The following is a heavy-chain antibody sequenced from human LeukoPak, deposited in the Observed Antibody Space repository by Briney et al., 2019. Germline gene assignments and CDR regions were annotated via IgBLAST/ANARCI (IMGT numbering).Heavy chain of an antibody. J-gene: IGHJ5*02. V-gene: IGHV3-30*03. CDR3: TRVYYDSSGYYQNWFDP. Sequence: GGSLRLSCAASGFTFSSYWMHWVRQAPGKGLEWVAVISYDGSNKYYADSVKGRFTISRDNSKNTLYLQMNSLRAEDTAVYYCTRVYYDSSGYYQNWFDPWGQGTLVTVSS. CDR2: ISYDGSNK. CDR1: GFTFSSYW. D-gene: IGHD3-22*01.